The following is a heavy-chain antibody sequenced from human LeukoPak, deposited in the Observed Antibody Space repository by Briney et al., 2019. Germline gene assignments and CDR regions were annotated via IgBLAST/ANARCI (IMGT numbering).Heavy chain of an antibody. V-gene: IGHV3-33*01. Sequence: GRSLRLSCAASGFTFSSYGMHWVRQAPGKGLEWVAVIWYDGSNKYYADSVKGRFTISRDNSKNTLYLQMNSLRAEDTAVYYCAREAGGWSGELDNWGQGTLVTVSS. D-gene: IGHD3-10*01. CDR2: IWYDGSNK. J-gene: IGHJ4*02. CDR1: GFTFSSYG. CDR3: AREAGGWSGELDN.